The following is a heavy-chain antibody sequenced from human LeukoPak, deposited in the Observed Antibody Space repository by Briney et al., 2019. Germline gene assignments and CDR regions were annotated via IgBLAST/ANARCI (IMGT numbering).Heavy chain of an antibody. J-gene: IGHJ4*02. CDR2: ISAYNGNT. Sequence: ASVKVSCKASGYTFTSYGISWVRQAPGQGLEWMGWISAYNGNTNYAQKHQGRVTMTTDTSTSTAYMELRSLRSDDTAVYYCARPDYYDSSGYPGDYWGQGTLVTVSS. CDR1: GYTFTSYG. V-gene: IGHV1-18*01. D-gene: IGHD3-22*01. CDR3: ARPDYYDSSGYPGDY.